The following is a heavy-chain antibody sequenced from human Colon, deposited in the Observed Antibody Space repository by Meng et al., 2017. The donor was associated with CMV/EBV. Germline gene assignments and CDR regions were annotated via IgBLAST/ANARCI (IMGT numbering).Heavy chain of an antibody. J-gene: IGHJ4*01. CDR3: ARATKSSCWEVLDY. Sequence: VPFQQWGAGLLKPSETLSLTCAVYGESFSGYYWTWIRQPPGRGLEWIGESYYTGSTNYSPSLKSRVTISLDTSKNQFSLKLNSVTAADTAVYYCARATKSSCWEVLDYWGHGALVTVSS. D-gene: IGHD2-2*01. V-gene: IGHV4-34*01. CDR2: SYYTGST. CDR1: GESFSGYY.